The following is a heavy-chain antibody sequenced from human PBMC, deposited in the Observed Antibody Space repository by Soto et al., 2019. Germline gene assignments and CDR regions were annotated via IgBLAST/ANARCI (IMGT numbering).Heavy chain of an antibody. D-gene: IGHD4-4*01. CDR3: AREKTVTTGIDY. V-gene: IGHV4-34*01. Sequence: SETLSLTCAVYGGSFSYYYWILIRQPPGKGLEWIGEINHSGSTNYNPSLKSRVTISLDTSKNQFSLKLSSVTAADTAVYYCAREKTVTTGIDYWGQGTLVTVSS. J-gene: IGHJ4*02. CDR2: INHSGST. CDR1: GGSFSYYY.